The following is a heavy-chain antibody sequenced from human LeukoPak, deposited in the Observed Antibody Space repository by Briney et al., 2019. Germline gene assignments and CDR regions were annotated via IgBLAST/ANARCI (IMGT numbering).Heavy chain of an antibody. CDR2: IYPGDSDT. CDR3: ARRRYCSGGSCPYSFDY. CDR1: GYSFTSYW. D-gene: IGHD2-15*01. V-gene: IGHV5-51*01. Sequence: GESLKISCKGSGYSFTSYWIGWVRQMPGKGLEWMGIIYPGDSDTRYSPSFQGQVTISADKSISTAYLQRSSLKASDTAMYYCARRRYCSGGSCPYSFDYWGQGTLVTVSS. J-gene: IGHJ4*02.